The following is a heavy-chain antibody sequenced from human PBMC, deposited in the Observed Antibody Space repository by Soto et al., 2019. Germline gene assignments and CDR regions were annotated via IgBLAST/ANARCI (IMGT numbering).Heavy chain of an antibody. CDR1: GGSISSGGYS. D-gene: IGHD6-13*01. Sequence: SETLSLTCAVSGGSISSGGYSWSWIRQPPGKGLEWIGYIYYSGSTNYNPSLKSRVTISVDTSKNQFSLKLSSVTAADTAVYYCAFGSWPRVFDYWGQRTLVTVSS. CDR3: AFGSWPRVFDY. J-gene: IGHJ4*02. V-gene: IGHV4-61*08. CDR2: IYYSGST.